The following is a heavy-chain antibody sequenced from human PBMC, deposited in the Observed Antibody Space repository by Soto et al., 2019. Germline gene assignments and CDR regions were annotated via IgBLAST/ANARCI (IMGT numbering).Heavy chain of an antibody. Sequence: EVQLLESGGGLVQPGGSLRLSCAASGFSFSRYAMSWVRQAPGKELEWVSTLSGSGLSTNYADSVKSRFTISRDNSMNTLYLQMNSLRVEDTAVYFCAKGTAASGTSGFDYWGQGTLVTVSS. D-gene: IGHD6-13*01. J-gene: IGHJ4*02. CDR3: AKGTAASGTSGFDY. V-gene: IGHV3-23*01. CDR2: LSGSGLST. CDR1: GFSFSRYA.